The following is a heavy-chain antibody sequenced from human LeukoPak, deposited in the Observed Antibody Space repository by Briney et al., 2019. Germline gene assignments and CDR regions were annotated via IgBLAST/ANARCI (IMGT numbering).Heavy chain of an antibody. CDR3: TKDLMTGFSSGWYLAY. CDR2: TGGSDDNT. J-gene: IGHJ4*02. Sequence: SGGSLRLSCEGSGFSFNGYAMSWVRQAPGKGLGWVAVTGGSDDNTHYADSVKGRFSISRDTSENRLFLQMNSLRPDDSALYYCTKDLMTGFSSGWYLAYWGQGTLVTVFS. D-gene: IGHD6-19*01. CDR1: GFSFNGYA. V-gene: IGHV3-23*01.